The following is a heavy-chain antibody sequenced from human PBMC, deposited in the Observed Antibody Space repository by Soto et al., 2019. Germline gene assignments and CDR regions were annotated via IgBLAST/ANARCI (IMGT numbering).Heavy chain of an antibody. CDR3: ARGASTGYSSSWYVGYYYYYGMDV. J-gene: IGHJ6*02. CDR2: IYYSGST. CDR1: GGSVSSGSYY. D-gene: IGHD6-13*01. V-gene: IGHV4-61*01. Sequence: PSETLSLTCTVSGGSVSSGSYYWSWIRQPPGKGLEWIGYIYYSGSTNYNPSLKSRVTISVDTSKNQFSLKLSSGTAADTAVYYCARGASTGYSSSWYVGYYYYYGMDVWGQGTTVTVSS.